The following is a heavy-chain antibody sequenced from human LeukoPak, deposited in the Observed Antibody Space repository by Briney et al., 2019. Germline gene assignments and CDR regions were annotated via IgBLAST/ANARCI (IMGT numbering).Heavy chain of an antibody. D-gene: IGHD3-10*01. Sequence: SETLSLTCTVSGGSISSGGYYWSWIRQPAGKGLEWIGRIYTSGSTNYNPSLKSRVTISVDTSKNQFSLKLSSVTAADTAVYYCARASPSGSYSSWDHYYFDYWGQGTLVTVSS. V-gene: IGHV4-61*02. J-gene: IGHJ4*02. CDR3: ARASPSGSYSSWDHYYFDY. CDR2: IYTSGST. CDR1: GGSISSGGYY.